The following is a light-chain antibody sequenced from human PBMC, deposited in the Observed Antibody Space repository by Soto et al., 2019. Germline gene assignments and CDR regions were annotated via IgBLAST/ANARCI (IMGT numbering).Light chain of an antibody. Sequence: QSVLTQPPSVSGAPGQRVTISCTGSSSDIGAGYDVHWYQQLPGTAPKLLIYGKSNRPSGVPDRFSGSKSGTAASLAITGLQAEDEADYYCQSYDSSLSPVVFGGGTPLTLL. V-gene: IGLV1-40*01. CDR2: GKS. CDR1: SSDIGAGYD. J-gene: IGLJ2*01. CDR3: QSYDSSLSPVV.